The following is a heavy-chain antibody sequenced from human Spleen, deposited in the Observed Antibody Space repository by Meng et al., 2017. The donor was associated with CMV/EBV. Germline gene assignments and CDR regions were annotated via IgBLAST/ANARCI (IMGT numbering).Heavy chain of an antibody. D-gene: IGHD1-26*01. CDR2: IYYSGST. CDR3: ARDHPSGSYGGWFDP. Sequence: SETLSLTCTVSGGSISSSSHYWGWIRQPPGKGLEWIGYIYYSGSTNYNPSLKSRVTISVDTSKNQFSLKLSSVTAADTAVYYCARDHPSGSYGGWFDPWGQGTLVTVSS. V-gene: IGHV4-61*01. CDR1: GGSISSSSHY. J-gene: IGHJ5*02.